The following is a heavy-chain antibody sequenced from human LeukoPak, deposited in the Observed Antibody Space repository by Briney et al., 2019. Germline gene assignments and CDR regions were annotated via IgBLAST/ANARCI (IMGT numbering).Heavy chain of an antibody. Sequence: SQTLSLTCAISGDSVSSNSSAWNWIRQSPSRGLEWLGRTYYRSKWSNDFAVSVKDRITFKTDTSKNQVSLQLTSVTPEDTAVYYCARTVATYYDILTCFDVFDSWGQRTLVTVSS. J-gene: IGHJ4*02. V-gene: IGHV6-1*01. CDR1: GDSVSSNSSA. CDR3: ARTVATYYDILTCFDVFDS. D-gene: IGHD3-9*01. CDR2: TYYRSKWSN.